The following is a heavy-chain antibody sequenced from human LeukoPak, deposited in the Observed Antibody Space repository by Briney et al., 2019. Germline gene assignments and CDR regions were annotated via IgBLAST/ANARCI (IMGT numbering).Heavy chain of an antibody. V-gene: IGHV3-9*01. J-gene: IGHJ4*02. D-gene: IGHD1-26*01. CDR3: AKGNSGSYPKHFDY. Sequence: GGSLRLSCAASGFTFDDYAMHWVRQAPGKGLEWVSGISWNSGSIGYADSVKGRFTISRDNAENSLYLQMNSLRAEDTALYYCAKGNSGSYPKHFDYWGQGTLVTASS. CDR1: GFTFDDYA. CDR2: ISWNSGSI.